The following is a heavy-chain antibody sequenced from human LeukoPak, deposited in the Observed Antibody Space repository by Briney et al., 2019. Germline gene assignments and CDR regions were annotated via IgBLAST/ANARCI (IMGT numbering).Heavy chain of an antibody. CDR2: ISSGGSYI. J-gene: IGHJ5*02. CDR3: ARGRANVAAADNLFDP. D-gene: IGHD6-13*01. CDR1: RLSLSIYS. V-gene: IGHV3-21*01. Sequence: GGSLRLSCAASRLSLSIYSMNWVRQARGKGREWVSSISSGGSYIYYADSGKGRFTISRENGNNSLYLQMNSLRAEDTAVYYCARGRANVAAADNLFDPWGQGTLVTVSS.